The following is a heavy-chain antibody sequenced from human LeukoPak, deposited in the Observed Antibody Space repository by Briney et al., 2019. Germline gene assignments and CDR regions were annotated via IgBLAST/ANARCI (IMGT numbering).Heavy chain of an antibody. CDR1: GFTFSSYA. V-gene: IGHV3-30-3*01. Sequence: GRSLRLSCAASGFTFSSYAMHWVRQAPGKGLEWVAVISYDESNKYYADSVKGRFTISRDNSKSTMYLQMNSLRTEDTAVYYCARETGSAVGSTDFDYWGQGTLVTVSS. D-gene: IGHD4-17*01. CDR3: ARETGSAVGSTDFDY. J-gene: IGHJ4*02. CDR2: ISYDESNK.